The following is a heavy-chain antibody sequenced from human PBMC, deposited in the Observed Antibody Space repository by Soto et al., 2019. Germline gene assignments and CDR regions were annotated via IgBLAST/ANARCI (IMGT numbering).Heavy chain of an antibody. Sequence: QEQLVQSGPEVKKPGSSVKISCKASGDTFSSYAISWVRQAHGQGLEWMGGIIPILITTNYAQKFQGRVTISADESARTAYLELRSLTSEDTALYSCSSFHYYDTSGLGPVWGQGTLVTVS. CDR2: IIPILITT. V-gene: IGHV1-69*01. J-gene: IGHJ4*02. CDR1: GDTFSSYA. CDR3: SSFHYYDTSGLGPV. D-gene: IGHD3-22*01.